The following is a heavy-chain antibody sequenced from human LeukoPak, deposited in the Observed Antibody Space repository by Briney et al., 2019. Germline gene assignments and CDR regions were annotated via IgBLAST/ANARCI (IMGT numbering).Heavy chain of an antibody. CDR1: GFTFSSYG. J-gene: IGHJ4*02. Sequence: PGRSLRLSCAASGFTFSSYGMHWVRQAPGKGLEWVAAIWYDGSNKYYADSVKGRFIISRDNSKNTLYLQMNSLRAEDTAVYYCARDPSGWLDYWGQGTLVTVSS. CDR3: ARDPSGWLDY. D-gene: IGHD6-19*01. V-gene: IGHV3-33*01. CDR2: IWYDGSNK.